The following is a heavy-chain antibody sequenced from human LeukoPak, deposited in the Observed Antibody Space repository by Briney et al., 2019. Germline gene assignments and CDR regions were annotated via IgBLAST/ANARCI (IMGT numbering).Heavy chain of an antibody. Sequence: GGSLRLSCAASGFTFDDYGMSWVRQAPGKGLEWVSTISGSGDNTYYADSVKGRFTISRDNSKNTLYLQMNSLRAEDTAVYYCAKVTYGSGTYGAFDYWGQGTLVTVSS. CDR3: AKVTYGSGTYGAFDY. V-gene: IGHV3-23*01. CDR1: GFTFDDYG. D-gene: IGHD3-10*01. J-gene: IGHJ4*02. CDR2: ISGSGDNT.